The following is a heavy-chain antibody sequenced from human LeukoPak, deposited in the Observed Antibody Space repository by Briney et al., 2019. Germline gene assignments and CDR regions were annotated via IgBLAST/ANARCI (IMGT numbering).Heavy chain of an antibody. D-gene: IGHD5-18*01. J-gene: IGHJ4*02. CDR2: IIPIFGTA. CDR3: ARDRVDTAMVKGFDY. CDR1: GGTFSSYA. V-gene: IGHV1-69*13. Sequence: SVRVSCKASGGTFSSYAISWVRRAPGQGLEWMGGIIPIFGTANYAQKFQGRVTITADESTSTAYMELSSLRSEDTAVYYCARDRVDTAMVKGFDYWGQGTLVTVSS.